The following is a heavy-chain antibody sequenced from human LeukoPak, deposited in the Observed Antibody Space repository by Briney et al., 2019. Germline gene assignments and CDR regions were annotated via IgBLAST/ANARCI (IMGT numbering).Heavy chain of an antibody. CDR3: ARGYASDYYYYYMDV. J-gene: IGHJ6*03. V-gene: IGHV4-38-2*02. CDR1: GYSISSGYY. D-gene: IGHD1-1*01. CDR2: IYHSGST. Sequence: PSETLSLTCTVSGYSISSGYYWGWIRQPPGKDLEWIGNIYHSGSTYYNPSLKSRLTISVDTSKNQFSLKLSSVTAADTAVYYCARGYASDYYYYYMDVWGKGTTVTVSS.